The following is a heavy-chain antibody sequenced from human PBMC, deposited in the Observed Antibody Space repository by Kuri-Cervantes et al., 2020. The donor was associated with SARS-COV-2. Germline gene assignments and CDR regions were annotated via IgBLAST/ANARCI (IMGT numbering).Heavy chain of an antibody. Sequence: GESLKISCAASGFTFNSYSMNWVRQAPGKGLEWVSSISTSSSYIYYADSVKGRLTISRDTAKSSLYLQMHSLRAEDTAVYYCAREMGRFWSNYYPTYFDYWGQRTLVTVSS. J-gene: IGHJ4*02. V-gene: IGHV3-21*01. CDR3: AREMGRFWSNYYPTYFDY. D-gene: IGHD3-3*01. CDR1: GFTFNSYS. CDR2: ISTSSSYI.